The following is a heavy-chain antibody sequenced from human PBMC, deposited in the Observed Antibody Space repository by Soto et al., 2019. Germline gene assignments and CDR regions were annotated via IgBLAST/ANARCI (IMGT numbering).Heavy chain of an antibody. CDR2: IYHSGST. J-gene: IGHJ5*02. CDR1: GGSISSGGYS. CDR3: AREVPGLREVNRNWFDP. Sequence: SETLSLTCAVSGGSISSGGYSWSWIRQPPGKGLEWIGYIYHSGSTYYNPSLKSRVTISVDRSKNQFSLRLTYVTAADTGIYYCAREVPGLREVNRNWFDPWGQGTLVTVSS. V-gene: IGHV4-30-2*01. D-gene: IGHD3-10*01.